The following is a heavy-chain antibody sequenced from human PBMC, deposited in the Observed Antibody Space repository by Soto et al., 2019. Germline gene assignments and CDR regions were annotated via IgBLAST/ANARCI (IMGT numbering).Heavy chain of an antibody. J-gene: IGHJ4*02. CDR3: ARGPPIVGNTTPLDS. V-gene: IGHV4-4*01. CDR1: W. D-gene: IGHD1-26*01. Sequence: WLRWVRLPPAKGLEWIGDIYHAGSTKYNPSLERRVTISVDTSKNQFALTLTSVTAADTAVYFCARGPPIVGNTTPLDSWGRGTLVTVSS. CDR2: IYHAGST.